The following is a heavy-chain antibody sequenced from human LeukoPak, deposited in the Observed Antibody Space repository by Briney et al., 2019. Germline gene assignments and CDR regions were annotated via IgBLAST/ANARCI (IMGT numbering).Heavy chain of an antibody. CDR2: IYHSGRT. CDR3: ARDAQDGSGSYFDY. J-gene: IGHJ4*02. D-gene: IGHD3-10*01. V-gene: IGHV4-38-2*02. CDR1: GYSISSGYY. Sequence: SETLSLTCTVSGYSISSGYYWGWIRQPPGKGLEWIGSIYHSGRTYYNPSLKSRVTISVDTSKNQFSLKLSSVTAADTAVYYCARDAQDGSGSYFDYWGQGILVTVSS.